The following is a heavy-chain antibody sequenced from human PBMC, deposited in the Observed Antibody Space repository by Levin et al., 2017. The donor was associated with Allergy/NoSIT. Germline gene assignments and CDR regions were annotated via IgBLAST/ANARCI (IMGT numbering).Heavy chain of an antibody. CDR1: GGTFSNYG. D-gene: IGHD3-22*01. Sequence: SVKVSCKASGGTFSNYGISWVRQAPGQGLEWMGRIVPLLGITNHAQTFQGRVTFAADKITSTAFMELSSLRYEDTAMYYCARDDSSGRQVWFDPWGQGTLVTVSS. CDR2: IVPLLGIT. J-gene: IGHJ5*02. V-gene: IGHV1-69*04. CDR3: ARDDSSGRQVWFDP.